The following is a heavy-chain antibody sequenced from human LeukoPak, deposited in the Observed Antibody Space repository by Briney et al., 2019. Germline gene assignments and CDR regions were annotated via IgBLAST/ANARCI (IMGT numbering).Heavy chain of an antibody. V-gene: IGHV4-59*01. CDR1: GGSISSYY. J-gene: IGHJ3*02. CDR3: ARDTVAGPLGAFDI. D-gene: IGHD6-19*01. Sequence: SETLSLTCTVSGGSISSYYWSWIRQPPGKGLEWIGYIYYSGSTNYNPSLESRVTISVDTSKNQFSLKLSSVTAADTAVYYCARDTVAGPLGAFDIWGQGTMVTVSS. CDR2: IYYSGST.